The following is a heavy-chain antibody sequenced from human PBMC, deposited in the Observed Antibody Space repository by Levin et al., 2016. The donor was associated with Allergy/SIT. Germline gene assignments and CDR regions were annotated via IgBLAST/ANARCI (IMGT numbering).Heavy chain of an antibody. V-gene: IGHV4-30-2*01. D-gene: IGHD2-2*01. Sequence: SETLSLTCAVSGGSISSGAYSWSWIRQPPGKGLEWIGHIYHSGRTDYSPSLQSRVTISLDRSKNQFSLKLSSVTAADTAVYHCARGNQLPSEKSHAFDYWGQGALVTVSS. CDR1: GGSISSGAYS. J-gene: IGHJ4*02. CDR3: ARGNQLPSEKSHAFDY. CDR2: IYHSGRT.